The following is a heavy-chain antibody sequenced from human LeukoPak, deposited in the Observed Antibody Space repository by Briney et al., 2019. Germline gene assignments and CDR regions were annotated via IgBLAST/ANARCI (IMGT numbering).Heavy chain of an antibody. CDR2: IYYSGST. Sequence: SETLSLTCTVSGGSISSSSYYWGWIRQPPGKGLEWIGSIYYSGSTYYTPSLKSRVTISVDTSKNQFSLMLSSVTAADTAVYYCAREGRGAAAKRVAFDIWGQGTMVTVSS. CDR1: GGSISSSSYY. J-gene: IGHJ3*02. V-gene: IGHV4-39*07. CDR3: AREGRGAAAKRVAFDI. D-gene: IGHD6-13*01.